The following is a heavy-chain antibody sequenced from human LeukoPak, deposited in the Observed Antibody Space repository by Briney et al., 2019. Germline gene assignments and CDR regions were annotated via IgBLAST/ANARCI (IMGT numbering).Heavy chain of an antibody. CDR3: ARTPTTVVVYYFDY. V-gene: IGHV3-30*04. Sequence: GGSLRLSCAASGFTFSSYAMNWVRQAPGKGLEWVAVISYDGSNKYYADSVKGRFTISRDNSKNTLYLQMNSLRAEDTAVYYCARTPTTVVVYYFDYWGQGTLVTVSS. CDR2: ISYDGSNK. D-gene: IGHD4-17*01. J-gene: IGHJ4*02. CDR1: GFTFSSYA.